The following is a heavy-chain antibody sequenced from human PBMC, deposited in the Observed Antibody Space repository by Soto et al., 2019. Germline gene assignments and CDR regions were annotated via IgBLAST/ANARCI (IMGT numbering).Heavy chain of an antibody. Sequence: PGESLKISCKGSGYTFSTYWIAWVRQMRGKGLEWMGIIYPGDSDTKYSPAFQGQVTISADKSINTAYLQWTSLEASDTAMYYCARKFAPEFFDSWGQGTLVTVSS. V-gene: IGHV5-51*01. D-gene: IGHD3-10*01. CDR2: IYPGDSDT. CDR1: GYTFSTYW. J-gene: IGHJ4*02. CDR3: ARKFAPEFFDS.